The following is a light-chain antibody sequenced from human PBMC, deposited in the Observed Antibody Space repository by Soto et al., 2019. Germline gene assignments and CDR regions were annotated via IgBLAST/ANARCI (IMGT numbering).Light chain of an antibody. CDR3: QQLNSYPRT. CDR1: QGISSY. J-gene: IGKJ2*01. CDR2: AAS. Sequence: DIQLTQSPSFLSASVGDRVTITCRASQGISSYLAWYQQKPGKAPKLLIYAASTLQSGVPSRFSGSGSGTDFTLTISSLQPEDFATYYCQQLNSYPRTFGQGTRWISN. V-gene: IGKV1-9*01.